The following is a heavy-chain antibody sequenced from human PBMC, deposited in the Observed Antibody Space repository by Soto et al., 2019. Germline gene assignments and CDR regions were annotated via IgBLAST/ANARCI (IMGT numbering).Heavy chain of an antibody. V-gene: IGHV1-69*02. CDR1: GDTFSFYT. CDR3: ATSYGSGSSPFDY. Sequence: QVQLVQSGAEVKKPGSSVKVSCKASGDTFSFYTLNWVRQAPGQGFEWVGRVNPILAMSSSAHKFQGRVAIIADKSTGAADLELRSRRSADTAVYYCATSYGSGSSPFDYWGQGTLVTVSS. J-gene: IGHJ4*02. D-gene: IGHD3-10*01. CDR2: VNPILAMS.